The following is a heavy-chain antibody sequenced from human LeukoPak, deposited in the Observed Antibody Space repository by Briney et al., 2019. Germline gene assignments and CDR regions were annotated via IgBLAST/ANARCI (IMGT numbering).Heavy chain of an antibody. CDR3: TTIVVPAANGDC. J-gene: IGHJ4*02. Sequence: GGSLRLSCAASGFTFSNAWMSWVRQAPGKGLEGVGRIKSKTDGGTTDYAAPVKGRFTISRDDSKNTLYLQMNSLKTEDTAVYYCTTIVVPAANGDCWGQGTLVTVSS. CDR1: GFTFSNAW. V-gene: IGHV3-15*01. D-gene: IGHD2-2*01. CDR2: IKSKTDGGTT.